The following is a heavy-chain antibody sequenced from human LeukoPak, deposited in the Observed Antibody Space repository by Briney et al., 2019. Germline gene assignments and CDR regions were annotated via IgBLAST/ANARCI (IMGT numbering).Heavy chain of an antibody. CDR3: ARDASSDYGLGRYYVDH. Sequence: GGSLRLSCEASGFTFSRYAIHWVRQAPGKGLEWVAVISYDGTNEYFADSVKGRFTISRSNSKNTVYLQMNSLRTEDTALYYCARDASSDYGLGRYYVDHWGQGTLVTVSS. CDR1: GFTFSRYA. D-gene: IGHD4/OR15-4a*01. CDR2: ISYDGTNE. J-gene: IGHJ4*02. V-gene: IGHV3-30*04.